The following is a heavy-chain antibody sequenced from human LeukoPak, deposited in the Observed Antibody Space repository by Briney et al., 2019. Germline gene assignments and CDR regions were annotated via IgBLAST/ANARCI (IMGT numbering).Heavy chain of an antibody. CDR2: ISGSGGST. V-gene: IGHV3-23*01. Sequence: GGSLRLSCAASGFTFSSYAMSWVRRAPGKGLEWVSAISGSGGSTYYADSVKGRFTISRDNSKNTLYLQMNSLRAEDTAVYYCAKDRRYSYGCDYWGQGTLVTVSS. CDR3: AKDRRYSYGCDY. D-gene: IGHD5-18*01. CDR1: GFTFSSYA. J-gene: IGHJ4*02.